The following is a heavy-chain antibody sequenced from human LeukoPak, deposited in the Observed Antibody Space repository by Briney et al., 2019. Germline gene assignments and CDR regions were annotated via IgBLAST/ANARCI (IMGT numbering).Heavy chain of an antibody. J-gene: IGHJ4*02. CDR1: GFTFSSYW. CDR2: IRQDGSEQ. Sequence: GGSLRLSCAASGFTFSSYWMSWVRQAPGKGLEWLANIRQDGSEQQYVGSVKGRFTISRDNAKNSVYLQMNSLRAEDTALYYCATTTRSSPWDYWGQGTLVTVSS. V-gene: IGHV3-7*01. D-gene: IGHD6-6*01. CDR3: ATTTRSSPWDY.